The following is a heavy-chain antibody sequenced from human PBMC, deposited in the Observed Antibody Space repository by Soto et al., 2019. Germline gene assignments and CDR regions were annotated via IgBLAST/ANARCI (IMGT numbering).Heavy chain of an antibody. V-gene: IGHV5-51*01. D-gene: IGHD2-21*02. CDR3: ARHPYCGGDCYSGADAFDI. Sequence: PGESLKISCKGSGYSFTSYWIGWVRQMPGKGLEWMGIIYPGDSDTRYSPSFQGQVTISADKSISTAYLQWSSLKASDTAMYYCARHPYCGGDCYSGADAFDIWGQGTMVTVSS. CDR2: IYPGDSDT. J-gene: IGHJ3*02. CDR1: GYSFTSYW.